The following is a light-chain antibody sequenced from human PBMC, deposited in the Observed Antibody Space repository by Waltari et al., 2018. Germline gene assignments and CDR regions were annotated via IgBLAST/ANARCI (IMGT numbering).Light chain of an antibody. CDR2: KIS. Sequence: DVVMTQTPLALSVTLGQPASISCRASQSLVHSDGTTYLSWLHQRPGQPPRLLLYKISNRVSGVPDRFSGSGAGTDFTLKISRVEAEDVGTYYCMQATQLPWTFGQGTKVEIK. CDR1: QSLVHSDGTTY. CDR3: MQATQLPWT. V-gene: IGKV2-24*01. J-gene: IGKJ1*01.